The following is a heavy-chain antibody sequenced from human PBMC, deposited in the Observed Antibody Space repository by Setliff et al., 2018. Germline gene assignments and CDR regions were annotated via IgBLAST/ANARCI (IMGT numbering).Heavy chain of an antibody. V-gene: IGHV4-61*09. Sequence: PSETLSLTCSVSGASITSGGFYWTWIRQPAGKGLEWIGHITPSGTTNYNPSLKSRVIIPVDTSKTQFCLNLSAVTAADTAVYFCAREDGPNYYYYYMDIWGKGTTVTVSS. CDR2: ITPSGTT. CDR1: GASITSGGFY. J-gene: IGHJ6*03. CDR3: AREDGPNYYYYYMDI. D-gene: IGHD2-8*01.